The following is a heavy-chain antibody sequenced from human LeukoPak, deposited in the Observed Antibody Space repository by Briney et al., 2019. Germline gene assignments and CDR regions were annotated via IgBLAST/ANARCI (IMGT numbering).Heavy chain of an antibody. D-gene: IGHD1-26*01. V-gene: IGHV3-30*03. CDR1: GFTFSSYG. J-gene: IGHJ4*02. Sequence: GGSLRLSCAASGFTFSSYGMHWVRQAPGKGLEWVAVISYDGSNKYYADSVKGRFTISRDNSKNTLYLQMNSLRAEDTAVYYCATEVYSGSYLGIDYWGQGTLVTVSS. CDR3: ATEVYSGSYLGIDY. CDR2: ISYDGSNK.